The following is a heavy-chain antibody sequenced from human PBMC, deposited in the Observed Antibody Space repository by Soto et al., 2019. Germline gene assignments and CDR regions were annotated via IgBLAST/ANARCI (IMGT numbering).Heavy chain of an antibody. Sequence: EVQLVESGGGLVQPGGSLRLSCEASGFTFSSYWMSWVRQAPGKGLEWVANINQDGAGRYYVDSVKGRFTISRDNAKNSLYLKMNSLRVEDTAVYYCSRDGYGGYLDSWGQGTLVTVSS. CDR3: SRDGYGGYLDS. CDR1: GFTFSSYW. J-gene: IGHJ4*02. V-gene: IGHV3-7*04. D-gene: IGHD1-26*01. CDR2: INQDGAGR.